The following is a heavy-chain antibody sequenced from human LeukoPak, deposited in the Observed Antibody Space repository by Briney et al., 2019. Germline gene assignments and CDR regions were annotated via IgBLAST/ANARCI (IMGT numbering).Heavy chain of an antibody. CDR3: ARGTILKPFDI. CDR2: IHPKSGGT. V-gene: IGHV1-2*02. CDR1: GNTFTGYY. J-gene: IGHJ3*02. Sequence: ASVKVSCKASGNTFTGYYMHWVRQAPGQGLEWMGWIHPKSGGTSYEQSFQGRVIMTSDTSISTAYMEVRRLTSDDTAVFYCARGTILKPFDIWGQGTMVTVSS. D-gene: IGHD3-3*01.